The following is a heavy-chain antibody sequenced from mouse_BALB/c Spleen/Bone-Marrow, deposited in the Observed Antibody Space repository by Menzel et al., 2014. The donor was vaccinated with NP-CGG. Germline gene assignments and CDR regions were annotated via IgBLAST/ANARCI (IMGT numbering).Heavy chain of an antibody. CDR2: IRSKSNNYAT. Sequence: EVKLQESGGGLVQPQGSLKLSCAASGFTFNTYAMNWVRQAPGKGLEWVARIRSKSNNYATYYADSVKDRFTISRDDSQSMLYLQMNNLKTEDTAMYYCVSHGSWFAYWGQGTLVTVSA. CDR1: GFTFNTYA. CDR3: VSHGSWFAY. J-gene: IGHJ3*01. V-gene: IGHV10-1*02.